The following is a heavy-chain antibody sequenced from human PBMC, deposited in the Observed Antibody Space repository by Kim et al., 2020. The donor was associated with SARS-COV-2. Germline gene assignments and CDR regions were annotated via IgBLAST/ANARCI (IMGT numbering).Heavy chain of an antibody. CDR2: INHSGST. CDR1: GGSFSGYY. V-gene: IGHV4-34*01. D-gene: IGHD4-17*01. Sequence: SETLSLTCAVYGGSFSGYYWSWIRQPPGKGLEWIGEINHSGSTNYNPSLKSRVTISVDTSKNQFSLKLSSVTAADTAVYYCARGYVRYGAVISKRCWYFDLWGRGTLVTVSS. J-gene: IGHJ2*01. CDR3: ARGYVRYGAVISKRCWYFDL.